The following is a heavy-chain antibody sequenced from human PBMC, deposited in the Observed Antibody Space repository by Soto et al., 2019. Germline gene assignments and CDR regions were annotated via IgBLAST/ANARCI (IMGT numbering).Heavy chain of an antibody. Sequence: QVQLVESGGGVVQPGRSLRLSCAASGFTFSSYGMHWVRQAPGKGLEWVALISFDGSHSYYADSVKGRFTISRDNSNNRLYLQRNSLRAADTAVYYCTKEPFTSSWYSSYGMDVWGQGTTVSVSS. V-gene: IGHV3-30*18. CDR1: GFTFSSYG. D-gene: IGHD6-13*01. CDR3: TKEPFTSSWYSSYGMDV. CDR2: ISFDGSHS. J-gene: IGHJ6*02.